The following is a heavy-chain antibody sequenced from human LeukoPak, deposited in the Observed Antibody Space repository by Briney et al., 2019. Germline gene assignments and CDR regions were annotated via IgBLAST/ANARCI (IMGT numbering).Heavy chain of an antibody. CDR3: ARDLPIAAAGTGAFDI. D-gene: IGHD6-13*01. Sequence: GGSLRLSCAASGFTFSSYSMNWVRQAPGKGLEWVSTISSSSSYIYYADSVKGRFTISRDKAKNSLYLKMNSLRAEDPAVYYCARDLPIAAAGTGAFDIWGQGTIVTVSS. CDR2: ISSSSSYI. J-gene: IGHJ3*02. V-gene: IGHV3-21*01. CDR1: GFTFSSYS.